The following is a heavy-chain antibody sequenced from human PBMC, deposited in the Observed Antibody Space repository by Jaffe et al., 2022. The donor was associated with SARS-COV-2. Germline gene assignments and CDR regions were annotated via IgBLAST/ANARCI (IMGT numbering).Heavy chain of an antibody. V-gene: IGHV2-5*02. CDR3: AHATLRGYDSSYSFDY. J-gene: IGHJ4*02. D-gene: IGHD5-12*01. CDR2: IFWDDDK. CDR1: GFSLNTGGVG. Sequence: QITLKESGPTLVKPTQTLTLTCTFSGFSLNTGGVGVGWIRQPPGKALEWLAVIFWDDDKRYSPSLKTRLTITQDTSRDLVVLTMTNMDPVDTATYYCAHATLRGYDSSYSFDYWGQGTLVIVSS.